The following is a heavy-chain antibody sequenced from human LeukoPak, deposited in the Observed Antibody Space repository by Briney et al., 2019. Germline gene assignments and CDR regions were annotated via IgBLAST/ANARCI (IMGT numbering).Heavy chain of an antibody. V-gene: IGHV1-69*13. Sequence: SVKVSCKASGGTFSSYAISWVRQAPGQGLEWMGGIIPIFGTANYAQKFQGRVTITADESTSTAYMELSSLRPEDTAVYYCARDIRSVLAMDVWGQGTTVTVSS. J-gene: IGHJ6*02. CDR3: ARDIRSVLAMDV. D-gene: IGHD2-21*01. CDR1: GGTFSSYA. CDR2: IIPIFGTA.